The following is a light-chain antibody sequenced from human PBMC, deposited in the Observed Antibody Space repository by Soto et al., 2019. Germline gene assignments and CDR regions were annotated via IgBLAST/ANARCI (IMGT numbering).Light chain of an antibody. CDR2: RAF. Sequence: EVVMSQSPATLSVSSGETVTLSCTASQSVSSNVAWYQHKPGQAPRLLIYRAFTRATGVPDRFSGTGSEREFTLTISRLQSEDVAVYYSQQFHDSPETFGPGTKLDVK. CDR1: QSVSSN. J-gene: IGKJ3*01. V-gene: IGKV3-15*01. CDR3: QQFHDSPET.